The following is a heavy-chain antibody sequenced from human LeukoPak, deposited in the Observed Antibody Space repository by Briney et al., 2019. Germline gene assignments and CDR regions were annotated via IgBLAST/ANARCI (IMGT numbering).Heavy chain of an antibody. J-gene: IGHJ3*02. CDR3: ARDPSYGDDAYDI. V-gene: IGHV4-59*01. CDR2: IYYSGST. Sequence: PSETLSLTCTVSGGSISSYYWSWIRQPPGKGLEWIGYIYYSGSTNYNPSLKSRVTISVDTSKNQFSLKLSSVTAAGTAVYYCARDPSYGDDAYDIRGQGTMVTVSS. CDR1: GGSISSYY. D-gene: IGHD4-17*01.